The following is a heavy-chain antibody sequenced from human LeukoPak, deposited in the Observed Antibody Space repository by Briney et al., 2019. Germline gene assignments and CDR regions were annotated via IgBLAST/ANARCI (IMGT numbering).Heavy chain of an antibody. CDR2: ISGSGGST. D-gene: IGHD2-2*01. CDR3: ANSYCSSTSCYLYYFDY. Sequence: GGSLRLPCAASGFTFSSYAMSWVRQAPGKGLEWVSAISGSGGSTYYADSVKGRFTISRDNSKNTLYLQMNSLRAEDTAVYYCANSYCSSTSCYLYYFDYWGQGTLVTVSS. J-gene: IGHJ4*02. V-gene: IGHV3-23*01. CDR1: GFTFSSYA.